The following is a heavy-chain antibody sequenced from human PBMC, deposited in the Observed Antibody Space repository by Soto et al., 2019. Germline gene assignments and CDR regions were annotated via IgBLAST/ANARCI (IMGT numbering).Heavy chain of an antibody. J-gene: IGHJ4*02. CDR1: GDSISSGDHY. V-gene: IGHV4-31*03. CDR3: ARINYYDSSGYYTFDY. CDR2: MYYSGST. D-gene: IGHD3-22*01. Sequence: QVQLQESGPGLVKPSQTLSLTCTVSGDSISSGDHYWAWIRQHPGKGLEWIGYMYYSGSTYYNPYLRSRLTITVDKSKNQFSLKLSSVTAADTAGYYCARINYYDSSGYYTFDYWGQGTLVTVSS.